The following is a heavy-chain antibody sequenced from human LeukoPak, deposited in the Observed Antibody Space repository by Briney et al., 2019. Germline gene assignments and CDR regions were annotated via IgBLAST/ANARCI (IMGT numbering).Heavy chain of an antibody. J-gene: IGHJ4*02. CDR3: AREGTTSYYGFCY. Sequence: GGSLRLSCVASGFTFNDYAMHWVRQTPGKGLEWVSLISGDGGGTYYTDSVKGRFTISRDNSKNSLYLQMNGLRTEDTAFYYCAREGTTSYYGFCYWGQGTLVTVSS. CDR2: ISGDGGGT. CDR1: GFTFNDYA. V-gene: IGHV3-43*02. D-gene: IGHD1-26*01.